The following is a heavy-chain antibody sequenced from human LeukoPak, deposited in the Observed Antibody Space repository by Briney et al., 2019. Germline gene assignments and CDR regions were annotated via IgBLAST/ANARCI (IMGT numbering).Heavy chain of an antibody. D-gene: IGHD5-12*01. Sequence: GASVKVSCKASGYTFSDYYLHWVRQAPGHGLEWMGWINPHSGGTHYAQKFQGRVTMTRDTSISTAYMELGSLRPDDTAVYFCAREIVATIGGAFDIWGQGTMVTVSS. CDR3: AREIVATIGGAFDI. CDR1: GYTFSDYY. V-gene: IGHV1-2*02. J-gene: IGHJ3*02. CDR2: INPHSGGT.